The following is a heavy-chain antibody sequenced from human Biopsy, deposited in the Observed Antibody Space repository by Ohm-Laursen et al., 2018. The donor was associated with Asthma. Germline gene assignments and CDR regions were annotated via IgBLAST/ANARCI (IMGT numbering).Heavy chain of an antibody. J-gene: IGHJ6*02. D-gene: IGHD3-10*01. V-gene: IGHV1-18*01. Sequence: ASVKVSCKTSGYTFNSAGITWVRQAPGQGLEWMGWISVYNGNTKVAQKLQDRVTMITDTSTSTAYMELRRLRSDDTAVYFCARAVDYSHYYGIDVWGQGATVTVS. CDR3: ARAVDYSHYYGIDV. CDR1: GYTFNSAG. CDR2: ISVYNGNT.